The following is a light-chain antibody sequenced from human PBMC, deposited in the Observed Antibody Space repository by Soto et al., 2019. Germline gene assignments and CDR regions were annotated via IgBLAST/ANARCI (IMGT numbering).Light chain of an antibody. CDR2: DVS. V-gene: IGLV2-11*01. Sequence: SALTQPRSLSESPGQSVTISCTGTSSDVGGYNYVSWYQQHPGKAPKLMIYDVSKRPSGVPDRFSGSKSGNTASLTISGLRAEDEADYYCCSYAGTPYVFGTGTKVTVL. CDR3: CSYAGTPYV. CDR1: SSDVGGYNY. J-gene: IGLJ1*01.